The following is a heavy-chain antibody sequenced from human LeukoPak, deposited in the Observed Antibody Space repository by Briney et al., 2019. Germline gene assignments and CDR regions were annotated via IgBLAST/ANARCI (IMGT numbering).Heavy chain of an antibody. CDR3: ASPWGEGTIVGGAFDI. Sequence: PSQTLSLTCAVSGGSISSGGYSWGWIRQPPGKGLEWIGSIYYSGSTYYNPSLKSRVTISVDTSKNQFSLKLSSVTAADTAVYYCASPWGEGTIVGGAFDIWGQGTMVTVSS. D-gene: IGHD3-10*01. V-gene: IGHV4-30-2*03. CDR2: IYYSGST. J-gene: IGHJ3*02. CDR1: GGSISSGGYS.